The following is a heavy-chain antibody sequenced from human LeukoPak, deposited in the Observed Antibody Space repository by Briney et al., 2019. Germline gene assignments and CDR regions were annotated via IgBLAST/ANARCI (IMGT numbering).Heavy chain of an antibody. J-gene: IGHJ4*02. CDR2: ISGSGGTK. CDR1: GFIFGNHA. V-gene: IGHV3-23*01. CDR3: AREWSGFGELPDY. D-gene: IGHD3-10*01. Sequence: GGSLRLSCEASGFIFGNHAMSWVRQAPGKGLEWVSSISGSGGTKYYVDSVKGRFTISRDNAKDTLYLQMNSLRVEDTAVYYCAREWSGFGELPDYWGQGTLVTVSS.